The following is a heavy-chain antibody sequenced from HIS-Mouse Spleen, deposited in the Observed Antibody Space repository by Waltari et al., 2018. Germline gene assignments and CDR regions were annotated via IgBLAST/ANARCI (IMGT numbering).Heavy chain of an antibody. D-gene: IGHD6-13*01. J-gene: IGHJ2*01. Sequence: QLQLQESGPGLVKPSETLSLPCTVPGGSISSSSYSWGWIRQPPGKGREWIGSIYYSGSTYYNPSLKSRVTISVDTSKNQFSLKLSSVTAADTAVYYCAREIPYSSSWYDWYFDLWGRGTLVTVSS. CDR2: IYYSGST. CDR1: GGSISSSSYS. CDR3: AREIPYSSSWYDWYFDL. V-gene: IGHV4-39*07.